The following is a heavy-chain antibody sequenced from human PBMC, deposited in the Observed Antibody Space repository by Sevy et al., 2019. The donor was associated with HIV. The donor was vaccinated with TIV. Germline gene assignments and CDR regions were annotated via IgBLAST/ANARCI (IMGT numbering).Heavy chain of an antibody. CDR3: ARERREGAFDI. CDR2: TRNKANSYTT. Sequence: GGSLRLSCAASGFTFSDHYMDWVRQAPGKGLEWVGRTRNKANSYTTEYAASVKGRFTISRADSKNSLYLQMNSLKTEDTAVYYCARERREGAFDIWGQGTMVTVSS. CDR1: GFTFSDHY. J-gene: IGHJ3*02. V-gene: IGHV3-72*01.